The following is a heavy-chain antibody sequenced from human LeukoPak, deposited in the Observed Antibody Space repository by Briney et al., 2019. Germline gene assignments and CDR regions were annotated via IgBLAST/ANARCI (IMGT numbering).Heavy chain of an antibody. Sequence: GGSLRLSCAASGFTFSSYAMSWVRQALGKGLEWVSAISGSGGSTYYADSVKGRFTISRDDSKNTLYLQMNSLRAEDTAVYYCAKDGVFPFDYWGQGTLVTVSS. D-gene: IGHD2-21*01. V-gene: IGHV3-23*01. J-gene: IGHJ4*02. CDR1: GFTFSSYA. CDR2: ISGSGGST. CDR3: AKDGVFPFDY.